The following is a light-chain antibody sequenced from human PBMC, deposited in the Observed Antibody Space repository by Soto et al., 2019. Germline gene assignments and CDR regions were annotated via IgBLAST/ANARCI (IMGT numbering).Light chain of an antibody. CDR1: QSVRSSY. Sequence: EIVLTESPYTLSLSPGESATLSCRASQSVRSSYLAWYQQTPGQTPRLLIYAASSRATGIPDRFSGSGSGTDFSLTISRLEAEDFAVYYCQQYGSLSWTFGQGTKVDIK. J-gene: IGKJ1*01. CDR3: QQYGSLSWT. V-gene: IGKV3-20*01. CDR2: AAS.